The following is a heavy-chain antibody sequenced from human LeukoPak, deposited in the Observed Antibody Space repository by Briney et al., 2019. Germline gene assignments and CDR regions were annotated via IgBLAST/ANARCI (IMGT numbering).Heavy chain of an antibody. D-gene: IGHD4/OR15-4a*01. CDR1: GGSISSNSYY. CDR2: IYYSGST. V-gene: IGHV4-39*07. CDR3: ASGAYFDY. J-gene: IGHJ4*02. Sequence: SETLSLTCAVSGGSISSNSYYWGWIRQPPGKGLEWIGSIYYSGSTYYPPSLKSRVTISVDTSKNQFSLKLSSVTAADTAVYYCASGAYFDYWGQGTLVTVSS.